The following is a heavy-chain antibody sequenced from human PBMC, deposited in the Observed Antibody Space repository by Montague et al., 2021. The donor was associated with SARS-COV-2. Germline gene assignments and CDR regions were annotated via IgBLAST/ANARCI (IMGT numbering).Heavy chain of an antibody. Sequence: TLSLTCTVSGGSISSSSYYWSWIRQPPGKGLEWIGYIYYSGSTYYNPSLKSRLTISVDTSKNRFSLKLSSVTAADTAMYYCARAGRLVPTTWNCMDAWGQGTTVTVSS. D-gene: IGHD4/OR15-4a*01. CDR3: ARAGRLVPTTWNCMDA. V-gene: IGHV4-31*03. CDR2: IYYSGST. J-gene: IGHJ6*02. CDR1: GGSISSSSYY.